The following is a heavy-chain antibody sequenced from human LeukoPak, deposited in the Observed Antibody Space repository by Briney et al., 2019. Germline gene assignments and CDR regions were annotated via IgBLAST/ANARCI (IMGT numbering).Heavy chain of an antibody. CDR3: ASDHYYEGRWAFDI. Sequence: SQTLSLTCSVSGVSIGSGGYYWSWIRQHPGKGLEWIGYIYYTGSAYYNPSLKSRITISLDTSKNQFSLKLNSVTAADTAVYYCASDHYYEGRWAFDIWGQGTMVTVSS. J-gene: IGHJ3*02. D-gene: IGHD3-22*01. V-gene: IGHV4-31*03. CDR2: IYYTGSA. CDR1: GVSIGSGGYY.